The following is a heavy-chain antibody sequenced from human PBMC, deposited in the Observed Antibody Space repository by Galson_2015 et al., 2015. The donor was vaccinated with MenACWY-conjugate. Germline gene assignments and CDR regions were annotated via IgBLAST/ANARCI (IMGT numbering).Heavy chain of an antibody. CDR2: IDWDDDK. D-gene: IGHD3-9*01. CDR1: GFSLSTSGMC. V-gene: IGHV2-70*01. Sequence: PALVKPTQTLSLTCTFSGFSLSTSGMCVSWIRQPPGKALEWLALIDWDDDKYYSTSLKTRLTISKDTSKNQVVLTMTNMDPVDTATYYCARMSELRYTHGMDVWGQGTTVTVSS. CDR3: ARMSELRYTHGMDV. J-gene: IGHJ6*02.